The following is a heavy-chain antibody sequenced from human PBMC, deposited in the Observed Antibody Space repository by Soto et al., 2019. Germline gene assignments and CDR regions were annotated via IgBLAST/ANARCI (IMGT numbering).Heavy chain of an antibody. D-gene: IGHD1-26*01. J-gene: IGHJ3*01. CDR3: ARGPSAWEAFDV. CDR1: GFSFSTFT. Sequence: PGGSLRLSCAASGFSFSTFTMNWVRQAPGQGLEWVSSVSSTGTYIFYSESLKGRFTISRDNAKNSLYLQMNSLRAEDTAMYYCARGPSAWEAFDVWGQGTMVTVSS. V-gene: IGHV3-21*01. CDR2: VSSTGTYI.